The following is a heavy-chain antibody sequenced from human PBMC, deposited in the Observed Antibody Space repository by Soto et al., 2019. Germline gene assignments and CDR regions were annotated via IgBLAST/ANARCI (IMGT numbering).Heavy chain of an antibody. CDR3: ARGIGYCSSINCYSSRRLRFDA. D-gene: IGHD2-2*01. CDR1: GGSFSGYY. J-gene: IGHJ4*02. Sequence: QVQLQQWGAGLLKPSETLSLTCAVYGGSFSGYYWTWIRQSPEKGLEWIGEVNHSGTTYYNPSLKTRVTISVHTPTTQFSLKMSSVTAADTAVYYCARGIGYCSSINCYSSRRLRFDAWGQGTLVTVSS. V-gene: IGHV4-34*01. CDR2: VNHSGTT.